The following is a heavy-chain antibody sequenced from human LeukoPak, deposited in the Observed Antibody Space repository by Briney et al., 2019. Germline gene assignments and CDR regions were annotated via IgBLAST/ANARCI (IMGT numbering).Heavy chain of an antibody. D-gene: IGHD3-3*01. Sequence: PSETLSLTCAVYGGSFTGYYWSWIRQPPGKVLEWIGEINHSGSTNYNPSLKSRVTISVDTSKNQFSLKLSSVTAADTAVYYCARATGVRFLEWLLKGGIDFDYWGQGTLVTVSS. CDR2: INHSGST. CDR1: GGSFTGYY. V-gene: IGHV4-34*01. J-gene: IGHJ4*02. CDR3: ARATGVRFLEWLLKGGIDFDY.